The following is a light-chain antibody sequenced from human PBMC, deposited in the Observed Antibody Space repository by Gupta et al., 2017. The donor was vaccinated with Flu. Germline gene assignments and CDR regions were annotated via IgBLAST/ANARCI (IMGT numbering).Light chain of an antibody. CDR1: SSDVGAYNY. CDR2: DVT. V-gene: IGLV2-14*03. J-gene: IGLJ1*01. Sequence: ITISSTGTSSDVGAYNYVSWYHQHPGTAPQVVMYDVTTQPSGVSNRFSGSKAGTKASLPIFGLQAEDEADYYCCSRTSGDTLLVFGTGTKVSVL. CDR3: CSRTSGDTLLV.